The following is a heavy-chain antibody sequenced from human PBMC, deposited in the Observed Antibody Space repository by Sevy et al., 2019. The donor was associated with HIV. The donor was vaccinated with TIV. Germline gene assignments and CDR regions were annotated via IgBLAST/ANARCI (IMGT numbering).Heavy chain of an antibody. J-gene: IGHJ4*02. Sequence: ASVKVSCKASGYNFVSYDMSCVRLATGQGPEWMGWINPKRGHAAYAQKFHGRVTMTTKGPTNTAYMELNSLTSEDTAVSYCARGGSLDYWGQGTLVTVSS. CDR1: GYNFVSYD. V-gene: IGHV1-8*01. CDR3: ARGGSLDY. D-gene: IGHD2-15*01. CDR2: INPKRGHA.